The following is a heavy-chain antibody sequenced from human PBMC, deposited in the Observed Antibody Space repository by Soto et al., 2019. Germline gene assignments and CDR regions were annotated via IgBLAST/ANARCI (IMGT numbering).Heavy chain of an antibody. J-gene: IGHJ3*02. D-gene: IGHD2-21*02. CDR3: ARDLVMVTTAGDAFDI. CDR2: IWYDGSNK. Sequence: QVQLVESGGGVVQPGRSLRLSCAASGFTFSSYGMHWVRQAPGKGLEWVAVIWYDGSNKYYADSVKGRFTISGDNSKNTLYLQMTSLRAEDTAVYSCARDLVMVTTAGDAFDIWGQGTMVTVSS. V-gene: IGHV3-33*01. CDR1: GFTFSSYG.